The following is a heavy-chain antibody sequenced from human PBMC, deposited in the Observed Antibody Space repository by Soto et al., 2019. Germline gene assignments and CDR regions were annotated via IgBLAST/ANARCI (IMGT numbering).Heavy chain of an antibody. D-gene: IGHD6-13*01. CDR2: ISYDGSNK. CDR3: AKDLEQQLVKYYLGYLEGIFDY. Sequence: GGSLRLSCAASGFTFSSYGMHWVRQAPGKGLEWVAVISYDGSNKYYADSVKGRFTISRDNSKNTLYLQMNSLRAEDTAVYYCAKDLEQQLVKYYLGYLEGIFDYWGQGTLVTVSS. V-gene: IGHV3-30*18. CDR1: GFTFSSYG. J-gene: IGHJ4*02.